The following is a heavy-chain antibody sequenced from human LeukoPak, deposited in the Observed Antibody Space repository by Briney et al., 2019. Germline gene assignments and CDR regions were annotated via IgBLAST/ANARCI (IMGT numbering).Heavy chain of an antibody. CDR2: IYHTEST. CDR3: AKRGLGGGSDDF. Sequence: SETLSPTCVVSGYSISSGSYWDWIRQPPGKGLEWIGTIYHTESTYYNPSLKSRVTISVDTSKNQFSLKLSSVTAADTAVYYCAKRGLGGGSDDFWGQGTLVTVSS. V-gene: IGHV4-38-2*01. J-gene: IGHJ4*02. CDR1: GYSISSGSY. D-gene: IGHD3-16*01.